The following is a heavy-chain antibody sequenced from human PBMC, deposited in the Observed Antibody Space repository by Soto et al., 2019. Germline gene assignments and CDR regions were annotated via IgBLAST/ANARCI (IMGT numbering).Heavy chain of an antibody. D-gene: IGHD1-26*01. J-gene: IGHJ2*01. CDR2: IHGDGDYM. CDR3: VKNRGAGSYTIWSFAS. V-gene: IGHV3-23*01. CDR1: GFTFSCCA. Sequence: EVQLLDSGGGLVQPGGSLRLSCAASGFTFSCCAMSWVRQAPGKGLEWVSTIHGDGDYMQYTDSVKGRFTISRDNSGNTLYLQMDSLRGADTAVYYCVKNRGAGSYTIWSFASWGRGTLVTVSS.